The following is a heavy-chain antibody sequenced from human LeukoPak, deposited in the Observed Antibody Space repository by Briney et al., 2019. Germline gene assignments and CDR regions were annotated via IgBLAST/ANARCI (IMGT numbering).Heavy chain of an antibody. D-gene: IGHD3-22*01. CDR1: GFTFSSYA. CDR3: AKKGYYDGSGYYMYYFDH. Sequence: GGSLRLSCAASGFTFSSYAMSWVRQAPGKGLEWVSAISGSGGSAYYADSVKGRFTISRDNSKNTLYLQMNSLRAEDTAVYYCAKKGYYDGSGYYMYYFDHWGQGTLVTVSS. J-gene: IGHJ4*02. CDR2: ISGSGGSA. V-gene: IGHV3-23*01.